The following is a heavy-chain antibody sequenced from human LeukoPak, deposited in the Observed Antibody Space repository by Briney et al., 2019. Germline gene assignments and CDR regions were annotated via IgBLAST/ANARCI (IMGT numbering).Heavy chain of an antibody. Sequence: SETLSLTCAVSGVSVSDYYWSWIRQSPEKGLEWIGEVSPGGYTTYNPSLRSRVIISEDASENQLSLNVTSVTAADTALYYCARIRCGRGQARCYNHWAQGSLVTVSS. D-gene: IGHD2-21*01. CDR1: GVSVSDYY. CDR2: VSPGGYT. J-gene: IGHJ5*02. CDR3: ARIRCGRGQARCYNH. V-gene: IGHV4-34*01.